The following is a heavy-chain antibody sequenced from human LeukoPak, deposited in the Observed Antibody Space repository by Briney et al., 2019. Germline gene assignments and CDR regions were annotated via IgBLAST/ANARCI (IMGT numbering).Heavy chain of an antibody. CDR2: INNGAGDT. CDR1: GITLSNYG. Sequence: PGGSLRLSCVVSGITLSNYGMSWVRQAPGKGLEWVSSINNGAGDTFFADSVKGRFTISRDDSRGMVYLQMNSLTAEDTAVYYCARSGLATCHYWGQGTLVTVSS. J-gene: IGHJ4*02. CDR3: ARSGLATCHY. D-gene: IGHD3-10*01. V-gene: IGHV3-23*01.